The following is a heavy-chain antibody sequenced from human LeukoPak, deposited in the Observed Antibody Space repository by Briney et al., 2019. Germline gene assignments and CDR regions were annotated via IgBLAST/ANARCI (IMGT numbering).Heavy chain of an antibody. CDR2: ISSSGTTI. V-gene: IGHV3-11*04. CDR1: GFTFNDYY. D-gene: IGHD2-2*01. Sequence: GGSLRLSCAASGFTFNDYYMSWIRQAPGKGLEWVSYISSSGTTIYYADSVKGRFTISRDNANKSLYLQMNSLRAEDTAVYYCARATSGGYCSTTTCYYMDVWGKGTTVTVSS. J-gene: IGHJ6*03. CDR3: ARATSGGYCSTTTCYYMDV.